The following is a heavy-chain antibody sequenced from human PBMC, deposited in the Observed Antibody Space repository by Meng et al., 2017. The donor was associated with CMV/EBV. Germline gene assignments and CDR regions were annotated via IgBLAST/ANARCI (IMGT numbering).Heavy chain of an antibody. D-gene: IGHD2-2*01. Sequence: LSLTCAASGFTFSGSAMHWVRQASGKGLEWVGRIRSKANSYATAYAASVKGRFTISRDDSKNTAYLQMNSLKTEDTAVYYCTRASFSRYCSSTSCYYGMDVWGQGTTVTVSS. V-gene: IGHV3-73*01. CDR3: TRASFSRYCSSTSCYYGMDV. J-gene: IGHJ6*02. CDR1: GFTFSGSA. CDR2: IRSKANSYAT.